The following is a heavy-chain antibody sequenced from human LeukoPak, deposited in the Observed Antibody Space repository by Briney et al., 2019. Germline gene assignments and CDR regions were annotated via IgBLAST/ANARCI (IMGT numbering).Heavy chain of an antibody. V-gene: IGHV3-9*01. CDR1: GFTFDDFA. CDR3: VKEGEMGQNYYGSGRYYYYMDV. CDR2: INWNSGTI. D-gene: IGHD3-10*01. J-gene: IGHJ6*03. Sequence: PGRSLRLSCAASGFTFDDFAMYWVRQAPGKGLEWVSGINWNSGTIAYAVSVKGRFTISRDNAKNSLYLQMNSLRADDTALYYCVKEGEMGQNYYGSGRYYYYMDVWGKGTMVTVSS.